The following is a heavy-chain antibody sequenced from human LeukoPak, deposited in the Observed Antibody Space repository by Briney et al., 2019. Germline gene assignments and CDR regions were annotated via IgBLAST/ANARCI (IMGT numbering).Heavy chain of an antibody. Sequence: GGSLRLSCAASGFTFSSYAMSWVRQALGKGLEWVSAISGSGGSTYYADSVKGRFTISRDNSKNTLYLQMNSLRAEDTAVYYCAKQEAPPGSAYWGQGTLVTVSS. J-gene: IGHJ4*02. CDR1: GFTFSSYA. CDR3: AKQEAPPGSAY. V-gene: IGHV3-23*01. D-gene: IGHD3-10*01. CDR2: ISGSGGST.